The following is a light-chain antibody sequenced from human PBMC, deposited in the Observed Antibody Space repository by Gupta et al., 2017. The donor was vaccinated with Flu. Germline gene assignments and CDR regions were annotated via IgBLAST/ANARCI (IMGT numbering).Light chain of an antibody. V-gene: IGKV3-15*01. CDR1: KTSRTG. CDR2: EAC. CDR3: QQYTNRPSALT. J-gene: IGKJ5*01. Sequence: RASHSCRDSKTSRTGWAWFQQRPSQAPRLLIYEACTRARGIPARFSGSGSGTDFTLTISSLESEDVAIYYCQQYTNRPSALTFGQGTRLEIE.